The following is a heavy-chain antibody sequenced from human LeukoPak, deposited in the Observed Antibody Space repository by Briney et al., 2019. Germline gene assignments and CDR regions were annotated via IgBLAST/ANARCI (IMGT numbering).Heavy chain of an antibody. J-gene: IGHJ5*02. D-gene: IGHD6-19*01. CDR1: GGSISSSSYY. CDR3: ARHRSGSSWFAP. V-gene: IGHV4-39*01. CDR2: IYYSGST. Sequence: SETLSLTCTVSGGSISSSSYYWGWIRQPPGKGLEWIGSIYYSGSTYYNPSLKSRVTISVDTSKNQFSLKLSSVTAADTAVYYCARHRSGSSWFAPWGQGTLVTVSS.